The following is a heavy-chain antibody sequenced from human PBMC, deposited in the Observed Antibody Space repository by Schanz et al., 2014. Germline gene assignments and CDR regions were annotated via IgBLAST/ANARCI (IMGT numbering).Heavy chain of an antibody. Sequence: EQLVESGGGLVKPGGSLRLSCAAYGFTLSSYAMHWVRQAPGKGLEWVSSISSSGSYIHYADSVKGRFTISRDNAKNTLYLQMNSLRAEDTAVYYCAREEGWGIAAAGPKHYYYGMDVWGQGTTXTVSS. V-gene: IGHV3-21*01. CDR1: GFTLSSYA. CDR2: ISSSGSYI. D-gene: IGHD6-13*01. J-gene: IGHJ6*02. CDR3: AREEGWGIAAAGPKHYYYGMDV.